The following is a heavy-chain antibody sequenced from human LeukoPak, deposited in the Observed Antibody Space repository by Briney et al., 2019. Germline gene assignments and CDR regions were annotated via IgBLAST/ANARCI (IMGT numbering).Heavy chain of an antibody. CDR1: GGSISSYH. CDR3: ARVYYDSSGYYLGFRYLDY. CDR2: IYYSGST. Sequence: SSETLSLTCTVSGGSISSYHWSWIRQPPGEGLEWIGYIYYSGSTNYNPSLKSRVTISVDTSKNQFSLKLSSVTAADTAVYYCARVYYDSSGYYLGFRYLDYWGQGTLVTVSS. J-gene: IGHJ4*02. V-gene: IGHV4-59*13. D-gene: IGHD3-22*01.